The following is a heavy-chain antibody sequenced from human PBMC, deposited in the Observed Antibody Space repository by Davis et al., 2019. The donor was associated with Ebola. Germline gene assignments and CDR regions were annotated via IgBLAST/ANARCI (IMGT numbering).Heavy chain of an antibody. V-gene: IGHV1-69*04. D-gene: IGHD6-6*01. Sequence: SVKVSCKASGGTFSSYAISWVRQAPGQGLEWMGRIIPILGIANYAQKFQGRVTITADESTSTAYMELSSLRSEDTAVYYCASYSSASVHYYYGMDVWGQGTTVTVSS. CDR2: IIPILGIA. CDR1: GGTFSSYA. J-gene: IGHJ6*02. CDR3: ASYSSASVHYYYGMDV.